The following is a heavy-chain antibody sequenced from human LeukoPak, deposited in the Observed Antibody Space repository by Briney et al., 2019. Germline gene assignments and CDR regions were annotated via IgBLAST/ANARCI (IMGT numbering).Heavy chain of an antibody. J-gene: IGHJ6*03. CDR3: ARGEGGYSYGYYYYYMDV. CDR1: GGSFSGYY. V-gene: IGHV4-34*01. CDR2: INHSGST. Sequence: PSETLSLTCAVYGGSFSGYYWSWIRQPPGKGLEWIWEINHSGSTNYNPSLKSRVTISVDTSKNQFSLKLSSVTAADTAVYYCARGEGGYSYGYYYYYMDVWGKGTTVTVSS. D-gene: IGHD5-18*01.